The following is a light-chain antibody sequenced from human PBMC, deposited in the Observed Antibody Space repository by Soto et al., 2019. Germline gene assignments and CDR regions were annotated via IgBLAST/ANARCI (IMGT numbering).Light chain of an antibody. CDR3: QQYGRSLT. V-gene: IGKV3-20*01. CDR2: GAS. CDR1: QSVYNSQ. J-gene: IGKJ4*01. Sequence: EIVLTQSPGTLSLSPGERATLSCRGSQSVYNSQIAWYKQRPGQAPRLLIFGASGRAAGVPDRFSGSGWGTDFTLTISRLEPEDFAVYYCQQYGRSLTFGGGTKVEIK.